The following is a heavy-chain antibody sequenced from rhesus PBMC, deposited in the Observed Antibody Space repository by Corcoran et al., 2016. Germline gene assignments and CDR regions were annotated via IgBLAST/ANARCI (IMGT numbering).Heavy chain of an antibody. J-gene: IGHJ4*01. Sequence: EVQLVQSGAEVKRPGESLKLSCKTSGYSFTSYWISWVRQMPGKGLEWMWAIDPSYSDTRDSTSFQGQVTISADKSISTTYLQWSSLKASDSATYYCAKGENTVTYLYWGQGVLVTVSS. V-gene: IGHV5-2*01. CDR2: IDPSYSDT. CDR3: AKGENTVTYLY. CDR1: GYSFTSYW. D-gene: IGHD4-23*01.